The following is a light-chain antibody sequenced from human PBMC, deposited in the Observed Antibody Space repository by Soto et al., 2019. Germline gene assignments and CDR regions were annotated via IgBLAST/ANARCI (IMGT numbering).Light chain of an antibody. CDR3: QQYNNYSPRT. J-gene: IGKJ1*01. CDR1: QTSNW. Sequence: EIPMTQSPSTLSASVGDRVTITCRASQTSNWLAWYQQKPGKAPKLLIYKASSLESGVPSRFSGSGSGTEFTLTISSLQPDDFATYYCQQYNNYSPRTFGQGTKVEIK. CDR2: KAS. V-gene: IGKV1-5*03.